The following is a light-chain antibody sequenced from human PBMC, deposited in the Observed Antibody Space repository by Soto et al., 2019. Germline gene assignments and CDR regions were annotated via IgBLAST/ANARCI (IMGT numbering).Light chain of an antibody. CDR2: GAS. Sequence: EIVMTQSPDTLSVSPGERATLSCLASQSVSIKLAGYQQKPGQAPRLLFYGASPRAPAIPVRFSASGSGPEFTLTISSPQSEDVGLYYCQQYSDWPRDTVGQGTKLEIK. J-gene: IGKJ2*01. CDR1: QSVSIK. V-gene: IGKV3-15*01. CDR3: QQYSDWPRDT.